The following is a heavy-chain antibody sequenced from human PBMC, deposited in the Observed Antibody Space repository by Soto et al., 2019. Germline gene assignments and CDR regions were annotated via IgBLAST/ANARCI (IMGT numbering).Heavy chain of an antibody. CDR3: ARLWDDINGYRHTGYFFDY. V-gene: IGHV5-51*01. Sequence: GESLQISCKGSGYSFTSYWNGWVRQLPGKGLEWMGIIYPGDSDTRYSPSFQGQVTISADKSISTAYLQWSSLKASDTAMYYCARLWDDINGYRHTGYFFDYWGRGSLDPVSA. CDR2: IYPGDSDT. J-gene: IGHJ4*02. CDR1: GYSFTSYW. D-gene: IGHD3-22*01.